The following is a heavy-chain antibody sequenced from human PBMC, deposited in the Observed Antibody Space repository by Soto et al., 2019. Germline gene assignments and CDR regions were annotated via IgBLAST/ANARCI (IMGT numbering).Heavy chain of an antibody. CDR2: ISGSGGST. D-gene: IGHD2-8*01. CDR1: GFTFSCYA. V-gene: IGHV3-23*01. J-gene: IGHJ4*02. Sequence: EVQLLESGGGLVQPGGSLRLSCAASGFTFSCYAMSWVRQAPGKGLEWVSAISGSGGSTYYADSVRGRFTISRDISKNTLYLKMNSLRAEDTAVYYCAKDSLMYVPSQFDYWGQGTLVTVSS. CDR3: AKDSLMYVPSQFDY.